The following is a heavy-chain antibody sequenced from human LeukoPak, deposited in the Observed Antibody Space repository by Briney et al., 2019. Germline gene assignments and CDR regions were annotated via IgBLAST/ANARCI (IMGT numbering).Heavy chain of an antibody. V-gene: IGHV4-39*07. CDR2: IYYSGSI. D-gene: IGHD3-10*01. CDR3: ARVCGWFGTKVGY. Sequence: SETLSLTCTVSGGSISSSSYYWGWIRQPPGKGLEWIGSIYYSGSIYYNPSLKSRVTVSVDTSKNQFSLKLSSVTAADTAVYYCARVCGWFGTKVGYWGQGTLVTVSS. J-gene: IGHJ4*02. CDR1: GGSISSSSYY.